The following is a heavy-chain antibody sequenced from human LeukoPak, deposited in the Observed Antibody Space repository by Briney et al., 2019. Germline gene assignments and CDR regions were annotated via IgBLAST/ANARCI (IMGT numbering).Heavy chain of an antibody. CDR3: ARVKFWWTYGDLLDY. J-gene: IGHJ4*02. V-gene: IGHV1-2*02. CDR2: INPNSGGT. D-gene: IGHD4-17*01. CDR1: GYTFTGYY. Sequence: ASVKVSCKASGYTFTGYYMHWVRQAPGQGLEWMGWINPNSGGTNYAQKFQGRVTMTRDTSISTAYMELSRLRSDDTAVYYCARVKFWWTYGDLLDYWGQGTLVTVSS.